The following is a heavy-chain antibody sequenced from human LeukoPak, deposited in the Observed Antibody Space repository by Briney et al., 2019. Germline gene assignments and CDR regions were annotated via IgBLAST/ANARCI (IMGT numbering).Heavy chain of an antibody. CDR1: GGTFSSYA. D-gene: IGHD3-10*01. V-gene: IGHV1-69*13. Sequence: SVKVSCKASGGTFSSYAISWVRQAPGQGLEWMGGVIPIFGTANYAQKFQGRVTITADESTSTAYMELSSLRSEDTAVYYCARRGIYYYGSGSYYHGMDVWGKRTTVTVSS. CDR2: VIPIFGTA. J-gene: IGHJ6*04. CDR3: ARRGIYYYGSGSYYHGMDV.